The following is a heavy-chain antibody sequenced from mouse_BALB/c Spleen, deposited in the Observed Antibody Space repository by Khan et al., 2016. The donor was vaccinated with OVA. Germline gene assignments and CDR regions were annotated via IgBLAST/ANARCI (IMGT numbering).Heavy chain of an antibody. CDR2: VNPNTDNI. J-gene: IGHJ3*01. V-gene: IGHV1-26*01. CDR1: GYSFTLYY. D-gene: IGHD2-12*01. CDR3: ARVDDFFAS. Sequence: EVELVESGPDLVKPGASVKISCKASGYSFTLYYMSWVKQSHGKSLEWIGRVNPNTDNINYNQEFKGKAILTVDKSSNTAYMELRSLTSEDSAVYVCARVDDFFASWGQGTLVTVSA.